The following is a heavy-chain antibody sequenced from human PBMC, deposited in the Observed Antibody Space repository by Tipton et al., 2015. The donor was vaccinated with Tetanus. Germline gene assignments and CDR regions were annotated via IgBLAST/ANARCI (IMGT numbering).Heavy chain of an antibody. V-gene: IGHV4-4*07. CDR2: IYSGGST. J-gene: IGHJ4*02. CDR1: GGSTHSFY. CDR3: ARPVKQWLVPVDS. Sequence: QLVQSGPEVKPSETLSLTCTVSGGSTHSFYWTWIRQSAGKGLEWIGRIYSGGSTNYNPSLKSRVTMSMDTSKNQFSLKLTSVTAADTAVYYCARPVKQWLVPVDSWGQGTLVTVSS. D-gene: IGHD6-19*01.